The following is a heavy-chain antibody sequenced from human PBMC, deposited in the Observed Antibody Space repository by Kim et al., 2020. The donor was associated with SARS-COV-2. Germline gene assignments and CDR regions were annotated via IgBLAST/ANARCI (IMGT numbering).Heavy chain of an antibody. CDR2: INPSGGST. Sequence: ASVKVSCKASGYTFTSYYMHWVRQAPGQGLEWMGIINPSGGSTSYAQKFQGRVTMTRDTSTSTVYMELSSLRSEDTAVYYCARGYYDFWSGYYSGSYYYYGMDVWGQGTTVTVSS. CDR1: GYTFTSYY. J-gene: IGHJ6*02. V-gene: IGHV1-46*01. D-gene: IGHD3-3*01. CDR3: ARGYYDFWSGYYSGSYYYYGMDV.